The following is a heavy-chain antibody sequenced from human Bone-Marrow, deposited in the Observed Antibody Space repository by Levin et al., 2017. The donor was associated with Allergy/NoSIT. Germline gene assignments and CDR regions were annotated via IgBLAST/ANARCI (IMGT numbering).Heavy chain of an antibody. CDR2: ISGSGGST. J-gene: IGHJ5*02. CDR3: AKATNWDFFFDP. Sequence: GESLKISCAASGFTFSSYAMSWVRQAPGKGLEWVSAISGSGGSTYYADSVKGRFTISRDNSKNTLYLQMNSLRAEDTAVYYCAKATNWDFFFDPWGQGTLVTVSS. V-gene: IGHV3-23*01. CDR1: GFTFSSYA. D-gene: IGHD1-1*01.